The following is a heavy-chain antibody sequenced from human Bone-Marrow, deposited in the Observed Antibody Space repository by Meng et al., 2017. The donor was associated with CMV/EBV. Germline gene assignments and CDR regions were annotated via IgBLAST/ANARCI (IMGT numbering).Heavy chain of an antibody. D-gene: IGHD2-2*01. CDR1: GYTFTSYG. V-gene: IGHV1-18*01. Sequence: ASVKVSCKASGYTFTSYGISWVRQAPGQGLEWMGWNSAYNGNTNYAQKLQGRVTMTTDTSTSTAYMELRSLRSDDTAVYYCARGLVVVPAATTNYHYYGMDVWGQGTTVTVSS. CDR2: NSAYNGNT. CDR3: ARGLVVVPAATTNYHYYGMDV. J-gene: IGHJ6*02.